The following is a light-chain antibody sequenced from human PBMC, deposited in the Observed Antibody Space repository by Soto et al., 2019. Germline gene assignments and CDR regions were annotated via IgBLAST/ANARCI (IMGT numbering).Light chain of an antibody. V-gene: IGKV4-1*01. CDR2: WAS. CDR3: QQYYSTPF. J-gene: IGKJ3*01. Sequence: DIVMSQSPDSLAVSLGERATINCRSSQSILYSSNNKNYLAWYQQKPGQPPKLLIYWASTRESGVPDRFSGSGSGTDFSLTISSLQAEDVAVYYCQQYYSTPFFGPGTKVEIK. CDR1: QSILYSSNNKNY.